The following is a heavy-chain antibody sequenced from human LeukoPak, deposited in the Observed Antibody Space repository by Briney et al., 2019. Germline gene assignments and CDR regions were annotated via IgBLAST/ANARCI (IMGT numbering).Heavy chain of an antibody. CDR2: ISYDGSNK. Sequence: PGGSLRLSCATSGFTFSSYGMHWVRQAPGKGLEWVAVISYDGSNKYYADSVKGRFTISRDNSKNTLYLQMNSLRAEDTAVYYCAKDKRDQLYYFDYWGQGTLVTVSS. D-gene: IGHD1-1*01. CDR3: AKDKRDQLYYFDY. V-gene: IGHV3-30*18. J-gene: IGHJ4*02. CDR1: GFTFSSYG.